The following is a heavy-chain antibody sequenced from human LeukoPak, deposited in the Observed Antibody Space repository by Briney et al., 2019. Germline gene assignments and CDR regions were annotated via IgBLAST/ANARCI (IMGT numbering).Heavy chain of an antibody. Sequence: ASVKVSCKASGYTFSNYGITWVRQVPGQGLEWMGWISAYNTNSNYAQKFQGRVTLTTDTSTSTAYMELRRLRSDDTAVYYCARDPVVRGVYDGLDIWGQGTMATVSS. D-gene: IGHD3-10*01. CDR1: GYTFSNYG. J-gene: IGHJ3*02. CDR2: ISAYNTNS. CDR3: ARDPVVRGVYDGLDI. V-gene: IGHV1-18*01.